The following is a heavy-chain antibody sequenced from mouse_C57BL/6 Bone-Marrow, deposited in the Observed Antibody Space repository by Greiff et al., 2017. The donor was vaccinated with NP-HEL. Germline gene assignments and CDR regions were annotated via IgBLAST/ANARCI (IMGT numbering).Heavy chain of an antibody. D-gene: IGHD6-1*01. J-gene: IGHJ2*01. CDR1: GYTFTSYW. CDR2: INPSSGYT. V-gene: IGHV1-7*01. Sequence: VQLQQSGAELSKPGASVKLSCKASGYTFTSYWMHWVKQRPGQGLEWIGYINPSSGYTKYNQKFKDKATLTADKSSSTAYMQLSSLTYEDSAVYYCARSDRQLGYYFDYWGQGTTLTVSS. CDR3: ARSDRQLGYYFDY.